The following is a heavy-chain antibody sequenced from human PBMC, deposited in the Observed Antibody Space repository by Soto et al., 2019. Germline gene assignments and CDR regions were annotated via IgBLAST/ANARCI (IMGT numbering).Heavy chain of an antibody. J-gene: IGHJ6*02. V-gene: IGHV1-69*13. CDR3: ARGGDTAMVTLVCYYYGMDV. D-gene: IGHD5-18*01. CDR2: IIPIFGTA. Sequence: AASVKVSCKASGGTFSSYAISWVRQAPGQGLEWMGGIIPIFGTANYAQKFQGRVTITADESTSTAYMELSSLRSEDTAVYYCARGGDTAMVTLVCYYYGMDVWGQGTTVTVSS. CDR1: GGTFSSYA.